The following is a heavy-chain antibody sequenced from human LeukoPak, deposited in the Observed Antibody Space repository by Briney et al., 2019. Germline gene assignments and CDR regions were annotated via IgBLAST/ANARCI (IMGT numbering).Heavy chain of an antibody. J-gene: IGHJ4*02. CDR1: GFNVTTNN. CDR3: GRRFCNSCPLDF. Sequence: GGSLRLSCVGSGFNVTTNNMYWVRQAPGKGLECVSAFHAGGGPDYADSVRDRFTISRDNSRNTLYLQMNSLRAEDTAVYFCGRRFCNSCPLDFWGQGTLVTVSS. V-gene: IGHV3-66*04. D-gene: IGHD2-21*01. CDR2: FHAGGGP.